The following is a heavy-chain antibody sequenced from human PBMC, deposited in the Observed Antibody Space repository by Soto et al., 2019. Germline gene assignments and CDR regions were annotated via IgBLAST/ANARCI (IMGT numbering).Heavy chain of an antibody. Sequence: ASVNVSCKASGYTFTSYYMHWVRQAPGQGLEWMRIINPSGGSTSYAQKFQGRVTMTRDTSTSTVYMELSSLRSEDTAVYYCARLAATGTSVYYFDYWGQGTQVTVS. V-gene: IGHV1-46*03. J-gene: IGHJ4*02. CDR2: INPSGGST. CDR3: ARLAATGTSVYYFDY. CDR1: GYTFTSYY. D-gene: IGHD6-13*01.